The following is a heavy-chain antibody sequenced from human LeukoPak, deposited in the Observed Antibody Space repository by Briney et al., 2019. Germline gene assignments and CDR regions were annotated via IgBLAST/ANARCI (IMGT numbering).Heavy chain of an antibody. D-gene: IGHD3-16*02. V-gene: IGHV4-61*08. CDR1: GGSISSGDYY. CDR2: IYCSGST. Sequence: SETLSLTCTVSGGSISSGDYYWSWIRQPPGKGLEWIGYIYCSGSTNYNPSLKSRVTISVDTSKNQFSLKLSSVTAADTAVYYCARVDYVWGSYRYLGWFDPWGQGTLVTVSS. J-gene: IGHJ5*02. CDR3: ARVDYVWGSYRYLGWFDP.